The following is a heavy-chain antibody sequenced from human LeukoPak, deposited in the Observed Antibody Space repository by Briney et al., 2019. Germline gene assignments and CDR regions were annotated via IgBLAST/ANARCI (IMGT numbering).Heavy chain of an antibody. J-gene: IGHJ4*02. CDR1: GGSISVYY. V-gene: IGHV4-59*08. CDR2: FSYNGSA. CDR3: ARASYSYDINGWVPFDY. D-gene: IGHD3-22*01. Sequence: SETLSLTGTVSGGSISVYYWCWIRQPPGKGLEWIGYFSYNGSANDNPSLKRRVTISGYTSKNQFSLRLSSVPAADTAVYYCARASYSYDINGWVPFDYWGQGTLVTVSS.